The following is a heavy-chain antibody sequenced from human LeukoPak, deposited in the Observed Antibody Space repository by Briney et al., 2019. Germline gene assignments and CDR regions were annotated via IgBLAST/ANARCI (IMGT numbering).Heavy chain of an antibody. CDR3: AKDRMRTVTYAFDI. CDR2: ISGSGGST. V-gene: IGHV3-23*01. CDR1: GXTFSSYA. D-gene: IGHD4-17*01. J-gene: IGHJ3*02. Sequence: GGSLRLSCAASGXTFSSYAMSWVRQAPGKGLEWVSAISGSGGSTYYADSVKGRLTLYRDNSKNPLYLQMNSLRAEDTAVYYCAKDRMRTVTYAFDIWGQGTMATVSS.